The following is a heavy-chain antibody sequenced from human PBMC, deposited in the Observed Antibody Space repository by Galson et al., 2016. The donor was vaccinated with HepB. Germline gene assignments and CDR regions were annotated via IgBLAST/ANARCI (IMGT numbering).Heavy chain of an antibody. CDR3: EKGKRYSDSGSYYVDN. Sequence: LRLSCAASGFTFRSYDMSWVRQAPGKGLEWVSGINYSGSNTYYADSVKGRFTISRDNSKNTLYLQMNSLRVEESAVYYCEKGKRYSDSGSYYVDNWGQGTLVTVSS. D-gene: IGHD3-10*01. CDR2: INYSGSNT. J-gene: IGHJ4*02. V-gene: IGHV3-23*01. CDR1: GFTFRSYD.